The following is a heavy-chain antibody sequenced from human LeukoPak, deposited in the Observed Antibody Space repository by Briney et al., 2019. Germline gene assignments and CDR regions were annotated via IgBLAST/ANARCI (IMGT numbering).Heavy chain of an antibody. D-gene: IGHD6-13*01. J-gene: IGHJ6*03. Sequence: SETLSLTCTVSGYSISTGYYWDWIRQPPGKGLEWIGTFYHGGSTYYNPSLKSRVTISVDTSKNQFSLKLSSVTAADTAVYYCARAPPGSSSWYGRYYYYYMDVWGKGTTVTVSS. CDR1: GYSISTGYY. CDR3: ARAPPGSSSWYGRYYYYYMDV. V-gene: IGHV4-38-2*02. CDR2: FYHGGST.